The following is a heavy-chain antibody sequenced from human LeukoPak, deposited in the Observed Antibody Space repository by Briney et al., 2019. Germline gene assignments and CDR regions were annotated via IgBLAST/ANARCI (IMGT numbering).Heavy chain of an antibody. D-gene: IGHD3-10*01. CDR1: GFTFSSYG. J-gene: IGHJ6*02. CDR3: AKDVWFGESIDTYYYYGMDV. Sequence: GGSLRLSCAATGFTFSSYGMHWVRQAPGKGLEWVAVISYDGSNKYYADSVKGRFTISRDNSKNTLSLQMNSLRAEDTAVCYCAKDVWFGESIDTYYYYGMDVWGQGTTVTVSS. V-gene: IGHV3-30*18. CDR2: ISYDGSNK.